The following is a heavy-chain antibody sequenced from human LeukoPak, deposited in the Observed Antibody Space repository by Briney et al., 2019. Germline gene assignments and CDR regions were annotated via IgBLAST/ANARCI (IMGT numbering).Heavy chain of an antibody. D-gene: IGHD3-22*01. V-gene: IGHV4-39*01. CDR2: IYYSGST. CDR3: ARQERSSRGTGNYYMDV. CDR1: GGSISSTTYY. J-gene: IGHJ6*03. Sequence: SETLSLTCTVSGGSISSTTYYWGWIRQSPGNGLECIGCIYYSGSTYYNPSLKSRVTISVDTSKNQFSLKLSSVTAADTAVYYCARQERSSRGTGNYYMDVWGKGTTVTVSS.